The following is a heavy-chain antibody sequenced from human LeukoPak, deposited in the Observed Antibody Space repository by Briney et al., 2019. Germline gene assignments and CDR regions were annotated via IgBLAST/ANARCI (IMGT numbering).Heavy chain of an antibody. J-gene: IGHJ5*02. CDR2: INHSGST. Sequence: SETLSLTRAVYGGSFSGYYWSWIRQPPGKGLEWIGEINHSGSTNYNPSLKSRVTISVDTSKNQFSLKLSSVTAADTAVYYCARGGPRFLGRRCWFDPWGQGTLVTVSS. CDR1: GGSFSGYY. CDR3: ARGGPRFLGRRCWFDP. D-gene: IGHD3-3*01. V-gene: IGHV4-34*01.